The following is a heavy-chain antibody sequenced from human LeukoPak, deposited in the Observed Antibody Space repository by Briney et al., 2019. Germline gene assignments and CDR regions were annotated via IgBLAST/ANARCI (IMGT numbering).Heavy chain of an antibody. Sequence: PGGSLRLSCAASGFTFSSYSMNWVRQAPGKGLEWVSSISSSSSYIYYADSVKGRFTISRDNAKNSLYLQMNSLRAEDTAVYYCAKAGEKMVRGVIDPKPFDYWGQGTLVTVSS. J-gene: IGHJ4*02. CDR1: GFTFSSYS. D-gene: IGHD3-10*01. CDR2: ISSSSSYI. CDR3: AKAGEKMVRGVIDPKPFDY. V-gene: IGHV3-21*04.